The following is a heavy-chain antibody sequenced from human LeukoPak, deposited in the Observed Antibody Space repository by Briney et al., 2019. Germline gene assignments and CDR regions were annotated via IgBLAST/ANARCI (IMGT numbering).Heavy chain of an antibody. CDR1: GFTFSSYW. J-gene: IGHJ6*02. CDR2: IKQDGSEK. V-gene: IGHV3-7*01. CDR3: ARDRVVVVPAAPGYYYYYGMDV. Sequence: QPGGSLRHSCAASGFTFSSYWMSWVRQAPGKGLEWVANIKQDGSEKYYVDSVKGRFTISRDNAKNSLYLQMNSLRAEDTAVYYCARDRVVVVPAAPGYYYYYGMDVWGQGTTVTVSS. D-gene: IGHD2-2*01.